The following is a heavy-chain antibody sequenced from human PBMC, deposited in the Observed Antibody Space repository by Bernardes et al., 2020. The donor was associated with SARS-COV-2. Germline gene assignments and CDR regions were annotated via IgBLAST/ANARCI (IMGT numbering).Heavy chain of an antibody. D-gene: IGHD2-21*02. J-gene: IGHJ4*02. V-gene: IGHV1-18*01. CDR2: INAYNGNT. CDR1: GYTFTSHY. CDR3: ARGRPSYDCNAFDY. Sequence: ASVKVSCKASGYTFTSHYICWVRQAPGQGLEWMGCINAYNGNTDYAQTLQDRVTMTTDTSTTTAYMELTSLRSDDTAVYYCARGRPSYDCNAFDYWGQGTLVTVSS.